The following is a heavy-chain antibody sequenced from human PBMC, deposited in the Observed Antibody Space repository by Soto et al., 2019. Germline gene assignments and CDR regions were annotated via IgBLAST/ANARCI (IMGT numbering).Heavy chain of an antibody. CDR2: ISSDGSKK. CDR3: ASPTIRDQSACDI. V-gene: IGHV3-30-3*01. Sequence: QVQLVESGGGVVQPGRSLRLSCAASGFTFSSYAMHWVRQAPGKGLEWVAVISSDGSKKYYADSGKGRFTIFRDNSKNTLDLQMNSLRPEARAVFYCASPTIRDQSACDIGGQGTMVTVSS. J-gene: IGHJ3*02. CDR1: GFTFSSYA.